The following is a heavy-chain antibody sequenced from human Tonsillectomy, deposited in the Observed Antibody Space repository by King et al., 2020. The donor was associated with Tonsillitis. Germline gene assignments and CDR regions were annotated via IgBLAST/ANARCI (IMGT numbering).Heavy chain of an antibody. CDR2: IYTSGST. V-gene: IGHV4-61*02. Sequence: VQLQESGPGLVKPSETLSLTCTISGGSISSGNYYWSWIRQPAGKGLEWIGRIYTSGSTRYTPSLNSRVTISLDPSKNPFSLKLTSVTAADTAVYYCARDTSGISPRPFDSWGQGTLVTVSS. D-gene: IGHD6-6*01. J-gene: IGHJ4*02. CDR3: ARDTSGISPRPFDS. CDR1: GGSISSGNYY.